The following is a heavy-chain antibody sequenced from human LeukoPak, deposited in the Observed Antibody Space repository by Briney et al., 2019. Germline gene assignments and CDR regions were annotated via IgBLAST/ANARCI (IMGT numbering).Heavy chain of an antibody. CDR3: AAFIVATSNFVDY. Sequence: GTSVKVSCKCSGWAFTSSAMQWVRQARGQRLEWIGWIVVGSGNTNYAQKFQERVTITRDMSTSTAYMELSSLRSEDTAVYYCAAFIVATSNFVDYWGQGTLVTVSS. D-gene: IGHD5-12*01. J-gene: IGHJ4*02. CDR2: IVVGSGNT. V-gene: IGHV1-58*02. CDR1: GWAFTSSA.